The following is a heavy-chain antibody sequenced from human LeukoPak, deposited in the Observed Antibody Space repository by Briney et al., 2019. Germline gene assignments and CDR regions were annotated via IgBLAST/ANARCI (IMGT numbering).Heavy chain of an antibody. D-gene: IGHD3-22*01. CDR1: GFTFSSYS. Sequence: SGGSLRLSCAASGFTFSSYSMHWVRQAPGKGLEWVSSISDSSSYIYYADSVKGRFTISRDNAKNSLYLRMNSLRAEDTAMYYCASPALGRVTMKPWGQGTLVTVSS. J-gene: IGHJ5*02. V-gene: IGHV3-21*01. CDR2: ISDSSSYI. CDR3: ASPALGRVTMKP.